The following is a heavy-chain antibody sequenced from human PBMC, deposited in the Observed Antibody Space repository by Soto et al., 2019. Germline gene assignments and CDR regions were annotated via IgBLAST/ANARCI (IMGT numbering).Heavy chain of an antibody. D-gene: IGHD2-15*01. CDR3: VRDRDIVITPAPNAYGMDV. CDR2: ISYDGNNI. V-gene: IGHV3-30-3*01. J-gene: IGHJ6*02. Sequence: GGSLRLSCAASGFSFSSYFMNWVRQAPGKGLEWVAVISYDGNNIYYADSVKGRFTISRDNSKNTLYLQMNSLRAEDTAVYYCVRDRDIVITPAPNAYGMDVWGQGTTVTVSS. CDR1: GFSFSSYF.